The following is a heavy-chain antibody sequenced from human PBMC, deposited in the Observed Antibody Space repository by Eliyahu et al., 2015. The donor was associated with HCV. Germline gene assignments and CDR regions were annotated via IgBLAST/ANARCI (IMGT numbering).Heavy chain of an antibody. J-gene: IGHJ6*02. D-gene: IGHD3-10*01. CDR3: AGLRGVIFYNYHAMDV. CDR1: GGSFXAFY. V-gene: IGHV4-34*02. Sequence: QVQLQQWGAGLLKPSETLSXTXAXXGGSFXAFYWTWIRQPPGRGLEWIGEITHSGSTNYNPSLKXRLSISIDTSKNQFSLKLTSLTAADTAVYYCAGLRGVIFYNYHAMDVWGQGTTVTVSS. CDR2: ITHSGST.